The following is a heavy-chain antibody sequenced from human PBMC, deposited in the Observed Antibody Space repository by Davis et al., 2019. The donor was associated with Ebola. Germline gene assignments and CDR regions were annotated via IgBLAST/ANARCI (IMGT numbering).Heavy chain of an antibody. CDR3: ARDIAAAPNWFDP. CDR2: MNPNSGNT. J-gene: IGHJ5*02. Sequence: ASVKVSCKASGYTFTSYDINWVRQATGQGLEWMGWMNPNSGNTNYAQKLQGRVTMTTDTSTSTAYMELRSLRSDDTAVYYCARDIAAAPNWFDPWGQGTLVTVSS. CDR1: GYTFTSYD. D-gene: IGHD6-13*01. V-gene: IGHV1-18*01.